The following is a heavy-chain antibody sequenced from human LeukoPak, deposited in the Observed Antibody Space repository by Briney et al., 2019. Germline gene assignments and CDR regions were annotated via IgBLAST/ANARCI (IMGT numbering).Heavy chain of an antibody. CDR2: IYYSGST. CDR3: ATKYYYGSGSPWFDP. V-gene: IGHV4-59*01. CDR1: GGSISSYY. D-gene: IGHD3-10*01. J-gene: IGHJ5*02. Sequence: NPSETLSLTCTVSGGSISSYYWSWIRQPPGKGLEWIGYIYYSGSTNYNPSLKSRVTISVDTSKNQFSLKLSSVTAADTAVYYCATKYYYGSGSPWFDPWGQGTLVTVSS.